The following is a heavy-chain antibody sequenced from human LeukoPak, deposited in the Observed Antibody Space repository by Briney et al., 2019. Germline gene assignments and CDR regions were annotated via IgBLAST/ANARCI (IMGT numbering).Heavy chain of an antibody. V-gene: IGHV3-30*04. J-gene: IGHJ4*02. CDR1: GFTFSSYA. D-gene: IGHD3-22*01. CDR3: ARGPRYYYDSSGYYPPHDY. CDR2: ISYDGSNK. Sequence: GGSLRLSCAASGFTFSSYAMHWVGQAPGKGLEWVAVISYDGSNKYYADSVKGRFTISRDNSKNTLYLQMNSLRAEDTAVYYCARGPRYYYDSSGYYPPHDYWGQGTLVTVSS.